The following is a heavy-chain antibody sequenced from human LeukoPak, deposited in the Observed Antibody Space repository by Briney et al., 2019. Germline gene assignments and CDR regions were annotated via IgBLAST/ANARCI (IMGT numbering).Heavy chain of an antibody. CDR3: ARGTGYSSSWFLN. D-gene: IGHD6-13*01. V-gene: IGHV1-69*02. Sequence: ASVKVSCKASGDTFSSCSFSWVRQAPGQGLEWMGRIIPILGITNFAQKFQGRVTITADKSASTAFMELSSLRSADTAVYYCARGTGYSSSWFLNWGQGTLVTVSS. CDR2: IIPILGIT. CDR1: GDTFSSCS. J-gene: IGHJ1*01.